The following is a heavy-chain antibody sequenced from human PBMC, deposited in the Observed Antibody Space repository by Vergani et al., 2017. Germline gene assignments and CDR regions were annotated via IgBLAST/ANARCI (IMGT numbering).Heavy chain of an antibody. Sequence: QVQLQESGPGLVKPSETLSLICTVSGGPISSYYWSWIRQPPGKGLEWIGYIYYSGSTNYNPSLKSRVTISVDTSKNQFSLKLSSVTAADTAVYYCASPGDGDNCDYWYFDLWGRGTLVTVSS. J-gene: IGHJ2*01. CDR1: GGPISSYY. CDR3: ASPGDGDNCDYWYFDL. V-gene: IGHV4-59*01. CDR2: IYYSGST. D-gene: IGHD5-24*01.